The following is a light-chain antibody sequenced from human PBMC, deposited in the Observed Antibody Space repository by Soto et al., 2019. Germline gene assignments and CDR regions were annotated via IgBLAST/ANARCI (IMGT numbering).Light chain of an antibody. CDR2: DVS. V-gene: IGKV3-15*01. CDR3: QQYNNWPFS. J-gene: IGKJ5*01. CDR1: QGVTTN. Sequence: EIVMTQSPATLSVSPGERDTLSCRAGQGVTTNFAWYQQKSGQSPRLLIYDVSIRATGVPARFSGTGSETDFTLTISGLQSEDSAVYFCQQYNNWPFSFGQGTRLEI.